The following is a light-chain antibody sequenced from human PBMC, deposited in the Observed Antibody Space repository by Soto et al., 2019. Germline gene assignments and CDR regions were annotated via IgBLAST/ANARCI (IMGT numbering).Light chain of an antibody. CDR3: QQLNSYPPWT. Sequence: DIQLTKSPSFLSASVGDSVTITCLASQGISSYLAWYQQKPGKAPKLLIYAASTLQSGVPSRFSGSGSGTEFTLTISSLQPEDFATYYCQQLNSYPPWTFGQGTKVDIK. J-gene: IGKJ1*01. CDR1: QGISSY. CDR2: AAS. V-gene: IGKV1-9*01.